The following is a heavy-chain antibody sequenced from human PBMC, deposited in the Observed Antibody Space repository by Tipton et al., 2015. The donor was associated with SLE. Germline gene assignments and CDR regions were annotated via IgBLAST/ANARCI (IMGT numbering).Heavy chain of an antibody. CDR3: ARRGAAAGDY. J-gene: IGHJ4*02. Sequence: QLVQSGAEVKKPGESLTISCKASGYSFTTYWINWVRQVPGKGLEWLGIIYPGDSDTRYSLSFQGQVTISADKSISTAYLQWSSLKASDTAMYYCARRGAAAGDYWGQGTLVTVSS. CDR1: GYSFTTYW. CDR2: IYPGDSDT. D-gene: IGHD6-13*01. V-gene: IGHV5-51*01.